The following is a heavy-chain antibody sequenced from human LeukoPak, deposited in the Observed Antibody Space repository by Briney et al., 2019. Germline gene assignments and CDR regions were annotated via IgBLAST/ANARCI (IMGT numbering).Heavy chain of an antibody. CDR2: IYSGGTT. Sequence: PGGSLRLSCAASGFTVSSNFMSWVRQAPGKGLEWVSVIYSGGTTYYADSVKGRFTISRDNSKNTPYLQMNSLRAEGTAVYYCARDGYGNNYMDVWGKGTTVTVSS. J-gene: IGHJ6*03. CDR1: GFTVSSNF. D-gene: IGHD1/OR15-1a*01. CDR3: ARDGYGNNYMDV. V-gene: IGHV3-53*01.